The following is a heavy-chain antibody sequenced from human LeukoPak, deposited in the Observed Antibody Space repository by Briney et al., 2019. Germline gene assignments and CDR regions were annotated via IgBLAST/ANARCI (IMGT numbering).Heavy chain of an antibody. Sequence: ASVKVSCKASGYAFTGYYMHWVRQAPGQGLEWMGWINPNSGGTNYAQKFQGRVTMTRNTSISTAYMELSSLRSEDTAVYYCATAHGSGSYSSDAFDIWGQGTMVTVSS. D-gene: IGHD3-10*01. CDR2: INPNSGGT. V-gene: IGHV1-2*02. CDR1: GYAFTGYY. CDR3: ATAHGSGSYSSDAFDI. J-gene: IGHJ3*02.